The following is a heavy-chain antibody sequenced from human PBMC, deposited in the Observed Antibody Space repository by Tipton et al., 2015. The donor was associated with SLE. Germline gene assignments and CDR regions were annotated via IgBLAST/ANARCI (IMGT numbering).Heavy chain of an antibody. CDR1: GFVVSSNY. D-gene: IGHD4-11*01. CDR3: AGGPVIGFNWFDP. V-gene: IGHV3-53*01. J-gene: IGHJ5*02. CDR2: IYSGGTT. Sequence: SLRLSCVATGFVVSSNYMSWVRQAPGRGLEWVSVIYSGGTTYYADSVKGRFNISRDNSKNTLYLQMDSLRAEDTAVYYCAGGPVIGFNWFDPWGQGTLVTVSS.